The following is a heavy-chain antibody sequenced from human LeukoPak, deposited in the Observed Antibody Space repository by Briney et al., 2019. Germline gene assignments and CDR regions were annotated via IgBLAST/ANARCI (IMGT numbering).Heavy chain of an antibody. CDR2: ISANSNSL. CDR1: GFDFDAFA. Sequence: HPGGSLRLSCAASGFDFDAFAMHWVRQRPGKGLEWVSGISANSNSLNYGDSVKGRFIISRDNAKNSLYLQMNSLRVEDTALYFCAKDAISVIDVCAVWGQGTMVTVSS. CDR3: AKDAISVIDVCAV. D-gene: IGHD2-21*01. J-gene: IGHJ3*01. V-gene: IGHV3-9*01.